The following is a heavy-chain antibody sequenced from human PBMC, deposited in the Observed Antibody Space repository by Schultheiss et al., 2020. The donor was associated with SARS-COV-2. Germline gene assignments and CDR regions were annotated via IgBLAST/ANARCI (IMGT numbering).Heavy chain of an antibody. CDR1: GYTFIGYG. V-gene: IGHV1-18*04. J-gene: IGHJ4*02. D-gene: IGHD6-19*01. CDR3: AKYRGWYARPPLLFDY. CDR2: ISGYNGYT. Sequence: ASVKVSCKASGYTFIGYGISWVRQAPGQGFEWMGWISGYNGYTDYAQKFQGRITMTTDTSTSTAYMELRSLRSDDTAVYYCAKYRGWYARPPLLFDYWGQGILVTVSS.